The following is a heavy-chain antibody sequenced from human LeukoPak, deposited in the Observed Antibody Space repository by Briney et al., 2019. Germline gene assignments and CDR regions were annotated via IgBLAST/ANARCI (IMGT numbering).Heavy chain of an antibody. CDR1: GFTFSSYA. D-gene: IGHD2-2*01. J-gene: IGHJ6*03. CDR3: AKSTCSSTSCYQGEAYYYYMDV. V-gene: IGHV3-23*01. CDR2: ISGSGGST. Sequence: GGSLRLSCAASGFTFSSYAMSWIRQAPGKGLEWVSAISGSGGSTYYADSVKGRFTISRDNSKNTLYLQMNSLRAEDTAVYYCAKSTCSSTSCYQGEAYYYYMDVWGKGTTVTVSS.